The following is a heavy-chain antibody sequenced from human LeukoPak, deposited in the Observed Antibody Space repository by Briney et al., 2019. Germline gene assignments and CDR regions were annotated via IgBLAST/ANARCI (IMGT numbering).Heavy chain of an antibody. D-gene: IGHD4-17*01. V-gene: IGHV1-2*02. Sequence: ASVKVSCKASGYTLTGYYMHWVRQAPGQGLEWMGWINPNSGDTNYAQKFQGRVTMTRDTSISTAYMELSRLRSDDTAVYYCAREGGDYGRGFDYWGQGTLVTVSS. J-gene: IGHJ4*02. CDR1: GYTLTGYY. CDR2: INPNSGDT. CDR3: AREGGDYGRGFDY.